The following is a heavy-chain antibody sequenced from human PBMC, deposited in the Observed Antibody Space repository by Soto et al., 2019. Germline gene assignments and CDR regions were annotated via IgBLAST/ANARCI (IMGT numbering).Heavy chain of an antibody. V-gene: IGHV5-10-1*01. CDR2: IDPSDSYT. J-gene: IGHJ6*02. CDR1: GYSFTSYW. Sequence: PGESLKISCKGSGYSFTSYWISWVRQMPGKGLEWMGRIDPSDSYTNYSPSFQGHVTISADKSISTAYLQWSSLKASDTAMYYCARHRARRYDILTGFYYYYGMDVWGQGTTVTVSS. CDR3: ARHRARRYDILTGFYYYYGMDV. D-gene: IGHD3-9*01.